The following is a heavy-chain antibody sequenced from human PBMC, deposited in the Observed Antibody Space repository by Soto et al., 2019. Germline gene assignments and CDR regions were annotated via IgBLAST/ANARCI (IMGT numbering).Heavy chain of an antibody. CDR1: GYSFTNDW. Sequence: GESLKISCKGSGYSFTNDWIGWVRQMPGKGLEWMAIINPGDSDTRYSPSFRGQVTISADKSINTAYLQWSSLKASDTAMYYCARGLNYYDSSGPAGYWGQGTLVTVSS. CDR3: ARGLNYYDSSGPAGY. V-gene: IGHV5-51*01. J-gene: IGHJ4*02. D-gene: IGHD3-22*01. CDR2: INPGDSDT.